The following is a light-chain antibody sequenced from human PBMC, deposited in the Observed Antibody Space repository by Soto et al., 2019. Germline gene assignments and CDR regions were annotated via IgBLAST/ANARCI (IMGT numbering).Light chain of an antibody. CDR2: DVS. CDR1: SSDVGSYNY. CDR3: SSYTTTSTYV. J-gene: IGLJ1*01. V-gene: IGLV2-14*01. Sequence: QSVLTQPASGSGAPGESITISCTGTSSDVGSYNYVSWYQQHPGKAPKVMIYDVSNRPSGVSYRFSGSKSGNTASLTISGLQAEDEADYYCSSYTTTSTYVFATGTKVTVL.